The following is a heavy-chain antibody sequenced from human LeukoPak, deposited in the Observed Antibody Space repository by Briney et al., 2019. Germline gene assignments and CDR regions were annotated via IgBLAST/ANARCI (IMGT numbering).Heavy chain of an antibody. CDR3: ARQTQGRSAFDI. V-gene: IGHV1-69*06. CDR1: GGTLSSYF. J-gene: IGHJ3*02. Sequence: SSVQVSRQASGGTLSSYFFSWVRQAPGQGLEWLGGIIPIFCTAKYAQKLQGSVTITADKSTSTAYMELSSQKSEDTAVYYCARQTQGRSAFDIWGQGAMVTVSS. CDR2: IIPIFCTA.